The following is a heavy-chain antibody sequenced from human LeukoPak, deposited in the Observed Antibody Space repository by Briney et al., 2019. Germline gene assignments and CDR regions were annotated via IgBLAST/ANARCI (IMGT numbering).Heavy chain of an antibody. D-gene: IGHD2-2*01. CDR3: AREEGAYCSSTSCSSGAFDI. CDR1: GGTFSSYA. V-gene: IGHV1-69*13. J-gene: IGHJ3*02. Sequence: SVKVSCKASGGTFSSYAISWVRQAPGQGLEWMGGIIPIFGTANYAQKFQGRVTITADESTSTAYMELSSLRSEDTAVYYCAREEGAYCSSTSCSSGAFDIWGQGTMVTVSS. CDR2: IIPIFGTA.